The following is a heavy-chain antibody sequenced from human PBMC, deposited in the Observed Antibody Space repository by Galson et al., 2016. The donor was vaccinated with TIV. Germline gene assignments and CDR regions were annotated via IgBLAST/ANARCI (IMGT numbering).Heavy chain of an antibody. CDR3: ALDNPYDSSNHDFDY. V-gene: IGHV3-21*06. Sequence: SLRLSCAASGFSFSTYSMNWVRQAPGKGLEWVSSISSGSSYIYYADSVKGRVTISRANAKSSLFLQMNSLRPEDTAVYYCALDNPYDSSNHDFDYWGQGTLVTVSS. CDR2: ISSGSSYI. CDR1: GFSFSTYS. J-gene: IGHJ4*02. D-gene: IGHD3-22*01.